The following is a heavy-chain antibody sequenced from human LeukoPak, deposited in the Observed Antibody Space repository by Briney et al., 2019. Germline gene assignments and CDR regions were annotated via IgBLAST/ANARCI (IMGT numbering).Heavy chain of an antibody. V-gene: IGHV4-39*07. CDR3: ARHTIDTTLGGVPDYFDA. CDR1: GGSISSYY. J-gene: IGHJ5*02. Sequence: PSETLSLTCTVSGGSISSYYWAWIRQPPGRGLECIASVLYSGSTYYDPSFNGRVTLSVDTSKNQFSLRLSSVTAADTAIYYCARHTIDTTLGGVPDYFDAWGQGTPVTVSS. CDR2: VLYSGST. D-gene: IGHD3-16*01.